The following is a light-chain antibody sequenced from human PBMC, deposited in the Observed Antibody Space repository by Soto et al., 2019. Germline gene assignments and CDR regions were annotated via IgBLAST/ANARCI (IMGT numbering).Light chain of an antibody. CDR3: QQYNSYPYT. Sequence: DIQMTQSPSTLSASVGDRVTITCRASQSINSWLAWYQQKPGKAPKLLIYQPSSLESGVPSRFSGSGSGTEFTLTISSLQPDDFATYYCQQYNSYPYTFGQGTKLEI. J-gene: IGKJ2*01. CDR1: QSINSW. CDR2: QPS. V-gene: IGKV1-5*03.